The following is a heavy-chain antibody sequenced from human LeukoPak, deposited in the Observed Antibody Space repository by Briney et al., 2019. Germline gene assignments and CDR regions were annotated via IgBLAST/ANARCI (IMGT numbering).Heavy chain of an antibody. V-gene: IGHV4-34*01. J-gene: IGHJ5*02. CDR2: INHSGST. CDR1: GGPFSGYY. CDR3: ASCSRRVRSCPDP. D-gene: IGHD1-26*01. Sequence: SETLSLTCAVYGGPFSGYYWSWIRQPPGKGLEWIGEINHSGSTNYNPSLKSRVTISVDTSKNQFSLKLSSVTAADTAVYYCASCSRRVRSCPDPWGQGTLVTVSS.